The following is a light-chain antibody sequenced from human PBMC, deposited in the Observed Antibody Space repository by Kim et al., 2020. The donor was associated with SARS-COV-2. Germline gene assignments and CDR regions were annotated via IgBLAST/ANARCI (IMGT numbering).Light chain of an antibody. Sequence: DIQMTQSPSSLSPSVGDRVTITCRASQSSSSHLNWCQHKPGKAPNLLIYAASSLQSGVPSRFSGTGSGTDFTLTISSLQPAVSRLTVASYTFGQGTKLEIK. J-gene: IGKJ2*01. CDR2: AAS. V-gene: IGKV1-39*01. CDR1: QSSSSH. CDR3: SYT.